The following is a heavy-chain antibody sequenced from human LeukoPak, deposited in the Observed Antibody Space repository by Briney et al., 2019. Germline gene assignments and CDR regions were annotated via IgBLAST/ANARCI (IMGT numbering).Heavy chain of an antibody. CDR1: GYTFTSYG. J-gene: IGHJ4*02. Sequence: GASVKVSCKASGYTFTSYGISWVRQAPGQGLEWMGRIIPILGIANYAQKFQGRVTITADKSTSTAYMELSSLRSEDTAVYYCASFLFAGKPAAIDYWGQGTLVTVSS. V-gene: IGHV1-69*04. CDR3: ASFLFAGKPAAIDY. CDR2: IIPILGIA. D-gene: IGHD2-2*01.